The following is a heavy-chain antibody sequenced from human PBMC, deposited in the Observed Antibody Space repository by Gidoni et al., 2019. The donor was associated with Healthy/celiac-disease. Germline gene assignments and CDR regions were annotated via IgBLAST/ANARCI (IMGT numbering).Heavy chain of an antibody. CDR1: GGSFSGYY. Sequence: QVQLQQWGAGLLKPSETLSLTCAVYGGSFSGYYWSWIRQPPGKGLEWIGEINHSGSTNYNPSLKSRVTISVDTSKNQFSLKLSSVTAADTAVYYCARGYRYSGSYDLDYWGQGTLVTVSS. CDR3: ARGYRYSGSYDLDY. CDR2: INHSGST. D-gene: IGHD1-26*01. V-gene: IGHV4-34*01. J-gene: IGHJ4*02.